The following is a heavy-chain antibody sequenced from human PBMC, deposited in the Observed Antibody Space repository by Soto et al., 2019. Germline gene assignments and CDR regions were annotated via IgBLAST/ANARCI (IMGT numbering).Heavy chain of an antibody. CDR2: IYPADSDT. V-gene: IGHV5-51*01. CDR3: ARIPHSITRYYEYLSGMDV. CDR1: GYSFPSQA. D-gene: IGHD3-22*01. J-gene: IGHJ6*04. Sequence: GESLKISCKGSGYSFPSQANGLVRQMPGKGLELMGSIYPADSDTRYIPSFQGQVTISADKSISTPLLDWSSLEASHSGIYYCARIPHSITRYYEYLSGMDVWGKGTTGTV.